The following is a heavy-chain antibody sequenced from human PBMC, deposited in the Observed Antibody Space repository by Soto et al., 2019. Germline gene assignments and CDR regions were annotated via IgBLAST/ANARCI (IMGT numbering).Heavy chain of an antibody. CDR3: ARDWTGYCTGTGCPSYYYYYMDV. CDR2: IKQDGSEK. CDR1: GFTFSSHW. D-gene: IGHD2-2*01. V-gene: IGHV3-7*01. J-gene: IGHJ6*03. Sequence: GGSLRLSCAASGFTFSSHWMSWVRQAPGKGLEWVANIKQDGSEKYYVDSVKGRFSIFRDNAKNSLYLQMSSLRAEDTAVYYCARDWTGYCTGTGCPSYYYYYMDVWGKGTSVTVSS.